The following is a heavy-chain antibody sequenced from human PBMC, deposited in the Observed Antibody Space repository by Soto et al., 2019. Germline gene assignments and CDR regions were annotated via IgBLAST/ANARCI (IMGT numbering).Heavy chain of an antibody. CDR2: ISGSGGST. Sequence: VQLVESGGGVVQPGRSLRLSYAASGFTFSSYAMSWVRQAPGKGLEWVSAISGSGGSTYYADSVKGRFTISRDNSKNTLYLQMNSLRAEDTAVYYCANQVGASPFDYWGQGTLVTVSS. V-gene: IGHV3-23*04. J-gene: IGHJ4*02. CDR1: GFTFSSYA. D-gene: IGHD1-26*01. CDR3: ANQVGASPFDY.